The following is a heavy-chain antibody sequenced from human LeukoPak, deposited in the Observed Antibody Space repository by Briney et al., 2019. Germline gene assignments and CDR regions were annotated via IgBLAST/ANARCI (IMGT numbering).Heavy chain of an antibody. CDR2: IYYSGST. J-gene: IGHJ4*02. Sequence: SETLSLTCTVSGGSISSYYWSWIRQPPGKGLEWIGYIYYSGSTNYNPSLKSRVTISVDKSKNQFSLKLSSVTAADTAVYYCARDGDIVGARFFDYWGQGTLVTVSS. CDR3: ARDGDIVGARFFDY. D-gene: IGHD1-26*01. V-gene: IGHV4-59*12. CDR1: GGSISSYY.